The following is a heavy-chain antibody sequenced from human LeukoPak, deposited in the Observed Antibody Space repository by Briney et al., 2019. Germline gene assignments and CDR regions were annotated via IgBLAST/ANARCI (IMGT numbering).Heavy chain of an antibody. CDR1: GFTFSSYE. V-gene: IGHV3-23*01. CDR2: ISGSGVKT. CDR3: ARGGTYYYDSSGYYPFDY. J-gene: IGHJ4*02. Sequence: GGSLRLSCAASGFTFSSYEMNWVRQAPGKGLEWVSVISGSGVKTYYADSVKGRFTISRDNSKNTLYLQMNSLRAEDTAVYYCARGGTYYYDSSGYYPFDYWGQGALVTVSS. D-gene: IGHD3-22*01.